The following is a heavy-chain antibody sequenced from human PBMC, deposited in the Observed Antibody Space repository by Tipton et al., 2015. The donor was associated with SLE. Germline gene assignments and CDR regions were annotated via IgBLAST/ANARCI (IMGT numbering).Heavy chain of an antibody. V-gene: IGHV4-39*07. CDR3: VREEGRGPFDY. Sequence: TLSLTCTVSGGSISSSSYYWGWIRQPPGKGLEWIGSIYYSGSTYYNPSLKSRVTISVDTSKNQFSLKLSSVTAADTAVYYCVREEGRGPFDYWGQGTLVTVSS. CDR2: IYYSGST. D-gene: IGHD3-10*01. CDR1: GGSISSSSYY. J-gene: IGHJ4*02.